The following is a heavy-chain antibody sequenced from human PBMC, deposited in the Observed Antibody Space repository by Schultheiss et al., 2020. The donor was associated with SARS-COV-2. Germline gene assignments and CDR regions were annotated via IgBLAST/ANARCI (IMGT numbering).Heavy chain of an antibody. CDR1: GFTFSSYA. J-gene: IGHJ4*02. D-gene: IGHD3-16*02. Sequence: GGSLRLSCAASGFTFSSYAMSWVRQAPGKGLEWVSSISASGANTYYADSVKGRFTISRDNSRNTLDLQMNSLRAEDTAVYYCAYVIPPDYWGQGTLVTVSS. V-gene: IGHV3-23*01. CDR3: AYVIPPDY. CDR2: ISASGANT.